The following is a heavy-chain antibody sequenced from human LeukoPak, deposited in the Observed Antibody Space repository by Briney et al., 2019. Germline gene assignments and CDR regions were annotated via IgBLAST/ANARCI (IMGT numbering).Heavy chain of an antibody. V-gene: IGHV4-38-2*02. CDR2: IYHSGST. Sequence: SETLSLTCTVSGYSISSGYYWGWIRQPPGKGLEWIGSIYHSGSTYYNPSLKSRVTISVDTSKNQFSLKLSSVTPEDTAVYYCARSNEGYIDYWGQGTLVTVSS. CDR1: GYSISSGYY. D-gene: IGHD2-2*02. CDR3: ARSNEGYIDY. J-gene: IGHJ4*02.